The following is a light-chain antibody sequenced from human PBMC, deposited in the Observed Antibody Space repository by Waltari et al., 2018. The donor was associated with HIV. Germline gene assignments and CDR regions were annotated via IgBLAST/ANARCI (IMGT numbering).Light chain of an antibody. CDR1: RSNIRSNP. Sequence: QSVLTQPPSASGTPGQRVTISCSGRRSNIRSNPVSWYQQLPGADPTLLNCDNNQRPSGVPDRFSGPKSGTSASLAISGLQSEDEGDYYCAAWDDSLNGYAFGTGTKVTVL. J-gene: IGLJ1*01. CDR2: DNN. V-gene: IGLV1-44*01. CDR3: AAWDDSLNGYA.